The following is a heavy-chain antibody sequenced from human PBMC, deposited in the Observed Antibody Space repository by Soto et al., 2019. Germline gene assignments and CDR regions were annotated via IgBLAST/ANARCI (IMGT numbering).Heavy chain of an antibody. CDR1: GGSFSGYY. CDR3: ADYSSVVERAFDI. V-gene: IGHV4-34*01. J-gene: IGHJ3*02. CDR2: INHSGST. Sequence: QVQLQQWGAGLLKPSETLSLTCAVYGGSFSGYYWSWIGQPPGKGLEWMGEINHSGSTNYNPSLKSRVAISVDTCKNQLSRKLSSVTVGETAVDYCADYSSVVERAFDIWGQGAMVTV. D-gene: IGHD2-21*01.